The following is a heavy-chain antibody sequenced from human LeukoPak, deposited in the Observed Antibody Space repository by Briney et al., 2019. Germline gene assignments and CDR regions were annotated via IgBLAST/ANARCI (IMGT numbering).Heavy chain of an antibody. J-gene: IGHJ4*02. Sequence: ASVKVSCKASGYTFTSYYMHWVRQAPGQGLEWMGIINPSGGSTSYAQKFQGRVTMTRDTSTSTVYMELSSLRSEDTAVYYCARGRVEMATITEDYYFDYWGQGTLVTVSS. CDR1: GYTFTSYY. D-gene: IGHD5-24*01. CDR2: INPSGGST. V-gene: IGHV1-46*01. CDR3: ARGRVEMATITEDYYFDY.